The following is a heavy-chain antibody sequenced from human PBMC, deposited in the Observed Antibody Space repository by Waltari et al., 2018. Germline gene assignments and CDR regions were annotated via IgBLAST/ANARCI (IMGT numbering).Heavy chain of an antibody. CDR2: IYYIGST. V-gene: IGHV4-59*11. J-gene: IGHJ6*02. CDR3: ARGPYYYYGMDV. Sequence: QVQLQESGPGLVKPSETLSLTCTVSGGSISSHYWSWIRQPPGKGLEWIGYIYYIGSTNYNPSRKSRVTISVDTSKNQFSLKLSSVTAADTAVYYCARGPYYYYGMDVWGQGTTVTVSS. CDR1: GGSISSHY.